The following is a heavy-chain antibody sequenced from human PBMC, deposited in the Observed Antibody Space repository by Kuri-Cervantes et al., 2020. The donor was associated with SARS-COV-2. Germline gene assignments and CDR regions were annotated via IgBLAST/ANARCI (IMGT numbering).Heavy chain of an antibody. J-gene: IGHJ4*02. D-gene: IGHD3-3*01. Sequence: ETLSLTCAVYGGSLSDYSWSWVRQAPGKGLEWVSAISGSGGSTYYADSVKGRFTISRDNSKNTLYLQMNSLRAEDTAVYYCAKGYDFWSGYYRFGYWGQGTLVTVSS. V-gene: IGHV3-23*01. CDR1: GGSLSDYS. CDR3: AKGYDFWSGYYRFGY. CDR2: ISGSGGST.